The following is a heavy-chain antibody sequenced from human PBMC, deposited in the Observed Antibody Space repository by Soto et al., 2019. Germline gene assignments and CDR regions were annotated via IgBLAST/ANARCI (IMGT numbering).Heavy chain of an antibody. Sequence: GGSLRLSCVASAFTFSNYGMSWVRQAPGKGLEWVSAISSGGSTLYAESVKGRFTISRDNSKNTLYLQMNSLRAEDTAVYYCAKENSGYEKWGQGTLVTVSS. CDR3: AKENSGYEK. V-gene: IGHV3-23*01. CDR2: ISSGGST. D-gene: IGHD5-12*01. J-gene: IGHJ4*02. CDR1: AFTFSNYG.